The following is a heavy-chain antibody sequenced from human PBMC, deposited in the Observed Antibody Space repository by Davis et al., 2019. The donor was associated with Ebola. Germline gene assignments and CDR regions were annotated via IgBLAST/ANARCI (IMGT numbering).Heavy chain of an antibody. J-gene: IGHJ4*02. Sequence: GESLKISCAASGFTFSDYYMSWIRQAPGKGLEWVSSISSSCSYIYYADSVKGRFTISRDNSKNTLYLQMNSLRAEDTAVYYCARVRAFRVTGTHDYWGQGTLVTVSS. D-gene: IGHD2-8*02. CDR1: GFTFSDYY. CDR2: ISSSCSYI. CDR3: ARVRAFRVTGTHDY. V-gene: IGHV3-11*06.